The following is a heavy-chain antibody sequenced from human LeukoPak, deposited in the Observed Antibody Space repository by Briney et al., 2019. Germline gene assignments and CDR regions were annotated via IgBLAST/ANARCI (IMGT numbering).Heavy chain of an antibody. D-gene: IGHD3-22*01. CDR3: ARSIPYYYDSSGHPRPGAFDI. CDR1: GGSISSRNHF. CDR2: IYYSGST. Sequence: SETLSLTCTVSGGSISSRNHFWAWIRQPPGKGLEWIGYIYYSGSTNYNPSLKSRVTISVDTSKNQFSLKLSSVTAADTAVYYCARSIPYYYDSSGHPRPGAFDIWGQGTMVTVSS. J-gene: IGHJ3*02. V-gene: IGHV4-61*01.